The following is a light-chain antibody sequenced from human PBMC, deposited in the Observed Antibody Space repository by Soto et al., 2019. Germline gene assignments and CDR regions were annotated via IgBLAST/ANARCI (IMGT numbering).Light chain of an antibody. CDR2: GAS. CDR3: HQYGSSFWT. CDR1: QSVSSN. V-gene: IGKV3-20*01. Sequence: EIVLTQSPGTLSLSPGERATLSCRASQSVSSNLAWYQQKPGQAPRLLIYGASRRPTVIPDRFSGSGSGTDFTLTISRLEPEDFAVYYCHQYGSSFWTFGQGTKVDIK. J-gene: IGKJ1*01.